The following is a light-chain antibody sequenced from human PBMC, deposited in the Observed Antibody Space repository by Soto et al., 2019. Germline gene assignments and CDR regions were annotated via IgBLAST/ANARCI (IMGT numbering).Light chain of an antibody. J-gene: IGLJ2*01. V-gene: IGLV2-23*02. Sequence: QSVLTQPASVSGSPGQSITISCTGTTSDVGTYSLVSWYQQYSGKAPKLIIYEVTKRPSGVSNRCSGSKSGNTASLTVSGLQAADEADYYCSSYASSDTRFGGGTKLTVL. CDR2: EVT. CDR3: SSYASSDTR. CDR1: TSDVGTYSL.